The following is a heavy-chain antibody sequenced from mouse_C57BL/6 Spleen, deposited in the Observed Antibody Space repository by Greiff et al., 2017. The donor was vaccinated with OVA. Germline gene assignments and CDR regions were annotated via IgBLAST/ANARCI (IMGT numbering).Heavy chain of an antibody. J-gene: IGHJ4*01. CDR2: IDPENGDT. D-gene: IGHD2-10*02. Sequence: VQLQQSGAELVRPGASVKLSCTASGFNIKDDYMHWVKQRPEQGLEWIGWIDPENGDTEYASKFQGKATITADTSSNTAYLQLSSLTSEDTAVYYCTKGGMGKDAMDYWGQGTSVTVSS. CDR3: TKGGMGKDAMDY. CDR1: GFNIKDDY. V-gene: IGHV14-4*01.